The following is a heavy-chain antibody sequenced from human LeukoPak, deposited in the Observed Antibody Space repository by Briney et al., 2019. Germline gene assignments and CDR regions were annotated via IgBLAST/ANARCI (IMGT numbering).Heavy chain of an antibody. D-gene: IGHD3-16*02. CDR3: ARETYDYVWGSYRYTLSFDY. V-gene: IGHV1-3*01. CDR1: GYTFIRYA. J-gene: IGHJ4*02. Sequence: GASVKVSCKASGYTFIRYAMHWVRQAPGQRLEWMGWINAGNGNTKYSQKLQGRVTMTTDTSTSTAYMELRSLRSDDTAVYYCARETYDYVWGSYRYTLSFDYWGQGTLVTVSS. CDR2: INAGNGNT.